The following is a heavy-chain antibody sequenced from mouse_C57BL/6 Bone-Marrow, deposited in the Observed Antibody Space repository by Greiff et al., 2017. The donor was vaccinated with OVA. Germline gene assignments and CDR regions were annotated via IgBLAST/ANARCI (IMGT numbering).Heavy chain of an antibody. CDR1: GYTFTSYW. Sequence: QVQLQQSGTELVKPGASVKLSCKASGYTFTSYWMHWVKQRPGQGLEWIGNINPSNGGTNYNEKFKSKATLTVDKSSSTAYMQLSSLTSEDSAVYYCARQGYGYALAMDYWGQGTSVTVSS. CDR3: ARQGYGYALAMDY. J-gene: IGHJ4*01. D-gene: IGHD2-2*01. V-gene: IGHV1-53*01. CDR2: INPSNGGT.